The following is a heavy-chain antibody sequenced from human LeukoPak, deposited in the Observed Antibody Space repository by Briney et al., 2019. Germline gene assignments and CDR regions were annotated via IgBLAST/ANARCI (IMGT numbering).Heavy chain of an antibody. D-gene: IGHD2-2*01. CDR1: GYSFTSYW. Sequence: GESLKISCKGSGYSFTSYWIGWVRQMPGKGLEWMGIIYPGDSDTRYSPSFQGQVTISADKSISTAYLQWSSLKASDTAMYYCAATYCRSTSCRDAFDIWGQGTMVTVSS. J-gene: IGHJ3*02. V-gene: IGHV5-51*01. CDR2: IYPGDSDT. CDR3: AATYCRSTSCRDAFDI.